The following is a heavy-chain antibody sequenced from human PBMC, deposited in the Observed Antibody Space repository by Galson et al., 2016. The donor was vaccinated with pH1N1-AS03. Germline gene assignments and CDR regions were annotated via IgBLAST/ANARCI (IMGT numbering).Heavy chain of an antibody. CDR3: ARHRSAPYSDASYV. Sequence: QSGAEVKKPGESLKISCKASGYNFTNYWIGWVRQMPGKGLEWMGIIDPRDSDTRYSPSFQGQVTISADKSIRTAYLQGSSLKASDTAVYYCARHRSAPYSDASYVWGQGTTVTVSS. V-gene: IGHV5-51*01. CDR1: GYNFTNYW. J-gene: IGHJ3*01. CDR2: IDPRDSDT. D-gene: IGHD3-3*01.